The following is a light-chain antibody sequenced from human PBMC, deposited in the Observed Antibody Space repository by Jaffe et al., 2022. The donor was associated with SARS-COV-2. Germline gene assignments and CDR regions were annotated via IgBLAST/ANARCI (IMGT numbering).Light chain of an antibody. CDR3: ATWDDSLNCWV. CDR1: SSNIGSSA. CDR2: TDN. V-gene: IGLV1-44*01. J-gene: IGLJ3*02. Sequence: QSVLTQPPSASGTPGQRVTISCSGSSSNIGSSAVNWYQQLPGTAPKLLIYTDNHRPSGVPARFSGSKSGTSASLAISGLQSEDEAEYYCATWDDSLNCWVFGGGTKLTVL.